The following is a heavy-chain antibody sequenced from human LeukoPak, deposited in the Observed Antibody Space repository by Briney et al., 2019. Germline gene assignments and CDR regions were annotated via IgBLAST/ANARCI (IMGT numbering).Heavy chain of an antibody. CDR2: IYSNGST. Sequence: SETLSLTCSVSGGSVMSYYWSWIRQPPGKGLEWLGYIYSNGSTNFHPSLKSRLTISVDTSKNQISLKLTSVTVADTAVYYCARSGGGYTAMILGYFFDYWGQGALVTVSS. D-gene: IGHD5-18*01. CDR1: GGSVMSYY. V-gene: IGHV4-59*02. J-gene: IGHJ4*02. CDR3: ARSGGGYTAMILGYFFDY.